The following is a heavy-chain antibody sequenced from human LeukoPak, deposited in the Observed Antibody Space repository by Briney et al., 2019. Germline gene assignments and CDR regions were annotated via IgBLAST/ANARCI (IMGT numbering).Heavy chain of an antibody. CDR2: IYYSGST. J-gene: IGHJ5*02. CDR1: GDSISTSNSY. V-gene: IGHV4-39*07. D-gene: IGHD6-13*01. Sequence: PSETLSLTCTVSGDSISTSNSYWGWIRQPPGKGLEWIGSIYYSGSTYYNPSLKSRVTISVDTSKNQFSLTLTSVTAADTAVCYCARLESAAAGNRWFDPWGQGILVTVSS. CDR3: ARLESAAAGNRWFDP.